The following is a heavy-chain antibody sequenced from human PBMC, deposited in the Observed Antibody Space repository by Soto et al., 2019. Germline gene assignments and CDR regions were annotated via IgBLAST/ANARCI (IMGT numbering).Heavy chain of an antibody. CDR1: GCSISSYY. Sequence: SETLSLTCTVSGCSISSYYWSWIRQPPGKGLEWIGYIYYSGSTNYNPSLKSRVTISVDTSKNQFSLKLSSVTAADTAVYYCARSLPVALAYWGQGTLVTVSS. V-gene: IGHV4-59*08. CDR3: ARSLPVALAY. D-gene: IGHD2-2*01. CDR2: IYYSGST. J-gene: IGHJ4*02.